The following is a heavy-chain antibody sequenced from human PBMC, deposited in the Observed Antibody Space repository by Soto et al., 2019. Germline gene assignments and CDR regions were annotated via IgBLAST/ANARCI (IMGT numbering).Heavy chain of an antibody. V-gene: IGHV1-8*01. J-gene: IGHJ5*02. CDR1: GYTLTSYD. CDR3: VRATGGP. D-gene: IGHD3-16*01. CDR2: MNANSGNT. Sequence: ASVKVSCKASGYTLTSYDINRLRPAIAQGLEWMGWMNANSGNTGEAMMCQGRVTMTRNTSIITAYMELSSLRSEDTAVYNRVRATGGPWGQGTLVTVSS.